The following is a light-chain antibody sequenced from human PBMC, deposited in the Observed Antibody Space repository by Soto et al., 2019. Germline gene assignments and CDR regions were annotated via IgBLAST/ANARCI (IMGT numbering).Light chain of an antibody. Sequence: DIQMTQSPSSLSASVGDRVTITCQASQDISNYLNWYQQKPGKAPKLLIYDASNLETGVPSRFSGSGSGTDFTFTINSLQPEDIGTYYCQHYNSFPITIGQGTRLEI. V-gene: IGKV1-33*01. CDR2: DAS. J-gene: IGKJ5*01. CDR1: QDISNY. CDR3: QHYNSFPIT.